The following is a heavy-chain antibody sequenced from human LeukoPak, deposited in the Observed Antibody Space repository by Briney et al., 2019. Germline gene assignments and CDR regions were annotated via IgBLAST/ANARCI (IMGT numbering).Heavy chain of an antibody. CDR3: AKSRSGGGTYYFYFDY. V-gene: IGHV3-23*01. D-gene: IGHD1-26*01. CDR1: GFTFSGYS. J-gene: IGHJ4*02. Sequence: GGSLRLSCAASGFTFSGYSMNWVRQAPGKGLEWVSAISGSGGSTYYADSVKGRFTISRDNSKNTLYLQMNSLRAEDTAVYYCAKSRSGGGTYYFYFDYWGQGTLVTVSS. CDR2: ISGSGGST.